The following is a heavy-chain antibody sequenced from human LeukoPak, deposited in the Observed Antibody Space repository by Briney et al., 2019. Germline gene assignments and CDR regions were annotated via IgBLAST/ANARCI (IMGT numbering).Heavy chain of an antibody. V-gene: IGHV4-34*01. CDR1: GGSFSGYY. J-gene: IGHJ5*02. D-gene: IGHD2-2*01. Sequence: SETLSLTCAVYGGSFSGYYWSWIRQSPGKRVEWIGEINRYGSTNYNPSLKSRVTISVDTSKNQFSLNLNSVTAADTAVYYCARRDCSSTSCPGLRFDPWGQGTLVTVSS. CDR3: ARRDCSSTSCPGLRFDP. CDR2: INRYGST.